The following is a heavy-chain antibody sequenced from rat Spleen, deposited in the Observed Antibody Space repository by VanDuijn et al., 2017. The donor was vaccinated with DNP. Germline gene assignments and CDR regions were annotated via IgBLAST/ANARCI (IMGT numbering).Heavy chain of an antibody. CDR1: GFTFSNYY. J-gene: IGHJ3*01. V-gene: IGHV5-22*01. Sequence: EVQLVESGGGLVQPGRSLKLSCAASGFTFSNYYMAWVRQAPKKGLEWVATISTSGSRTYYGDSVKGRFTISRDNAKSTLYLQMNSLRSEDTATYYCARIEEGFAYWGQGTLVTVSS. CDR3: ARIEEGFAY. CDR2: ISTSGSRT. D-gene: IGHD4-2*01.